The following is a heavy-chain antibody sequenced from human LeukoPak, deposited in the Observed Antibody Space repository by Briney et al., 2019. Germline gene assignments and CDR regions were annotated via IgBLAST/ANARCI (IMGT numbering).Heavy chain of an antibody. CDR2: INHSGST. Sequence: SETLSLTCAVYGGSLSGYYWSWIRQPPGKGLEWIGEINHSGSTNYNPSLKSRVTISVDTSKNQFSLKLSSVTAADTAVYYCARGRAGSSGYRVWGQGTLVTVSS. V-gene: IGHV4-34*01. CDR1: GGSLSGYY. CDR3: ARGRAGSSGYRV. D-gene: IGHD3-22*01. J-gene: IGHJ4*02.